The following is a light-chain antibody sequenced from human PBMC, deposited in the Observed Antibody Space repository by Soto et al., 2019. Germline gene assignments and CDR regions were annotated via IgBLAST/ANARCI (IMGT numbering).Light chain of an antibody. CDR1: ESINTY. J-gene: IGKJ4*01. CDR2: AAS. V-gene: IGKV1-12*01. Sequence: DLQMTHSPSSVSASLCPRVPVTFRASESINTYLAWYQQQPGQAPKLLIFAASSWQTGVPLRFSGSGSGTNFTLTISNLQPEDFATYYCQQTYRSPLTFGGGTKVDI. CDR3: QQTYRSPLT.